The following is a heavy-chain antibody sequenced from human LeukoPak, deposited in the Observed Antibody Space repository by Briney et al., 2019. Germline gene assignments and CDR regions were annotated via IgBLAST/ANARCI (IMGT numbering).Heavy chain of an antibody. J-gene: IGHJ2*01. CDR3: ARDVGAATGDWYFDL. D-gene: IGHD6-13*01. V-gene: IGHV4-59*11. Sequence: SETLSLTCTVSGSSISTHYWSWIRQPPGKGLEWIGYFSYSESPNYNPSLNSRVSMSMDVSKNHISLTLISVTAADTAVYYCARDVGAATGDWYFDLWGRGTLVTVSA. CDR2: FSYSESP. CDR1: GSSISTHY.